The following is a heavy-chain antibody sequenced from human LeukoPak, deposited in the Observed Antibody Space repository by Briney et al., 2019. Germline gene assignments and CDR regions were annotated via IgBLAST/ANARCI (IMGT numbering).Heavy chain of an antibody. CDR1: GGSFSGYY. J-gene: IGHJ4*02. CDR2: INHSGST. V-gene: IGHV4-34*01. CDR3: ARHRPSEAYFDY. Sequence: SEALSLTCAVYGGSFSGYYWSWIRQPPGKGLEWIGEINHSGSTNYNPSLKSRVTISVDTSKNQFSLKLSSVTAADTAVYYCARHRPSEAYFDYWGQGTLVTVSS.